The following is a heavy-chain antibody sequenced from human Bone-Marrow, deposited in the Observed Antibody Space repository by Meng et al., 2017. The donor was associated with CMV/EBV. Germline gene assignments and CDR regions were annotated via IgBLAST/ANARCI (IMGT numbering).Heavy chain of an antibody. CDR3: AGGYCSGGSCYSKGPPVYNWFDP. V-gene: IGHV1-69*06. J-gene: IGHJ5*02. CDR2: IIPIFGTA. Sequence: ISWVRQAPGQGLEWMGGIIPIFGTANYAQKFQGRVTITADKSTSTAYMELSSLRSEDTAVYYCAGGYCSGGSCYSKGPPVYNWFDPWGQGTLVTVFS. D-gene: IGHD2-15*01.